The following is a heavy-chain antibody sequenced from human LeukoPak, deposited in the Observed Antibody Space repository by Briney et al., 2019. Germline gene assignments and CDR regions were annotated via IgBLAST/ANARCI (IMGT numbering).Heavy chain of an antibody. Sequence: GSLRLSCAASGFTFDDYAMRWVRQAPGKGLEWVSLISWDGGSTYYADSVKGRFTIPRDNSKNSLYLQMNSLRAEDTALYYCAIFDFDYWGQRTLVTVSS. J-gene: IGHJ4*02. CDR1: GFTFDDYA. V-gene: IGHV3-43D*03. CDR2: ISWDGGST. CDR3: AIFDFDY.